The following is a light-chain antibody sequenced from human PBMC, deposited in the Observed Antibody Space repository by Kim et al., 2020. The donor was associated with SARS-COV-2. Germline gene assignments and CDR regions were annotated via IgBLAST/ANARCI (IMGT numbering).Light chain of an antibody. V-gene: IGLV2-23*02. CDR1: SSDVGNYNL. Sequence: GQSITISCTGSSSDVGNYNLLSWYQQYPGNAPKLIIYEVSQRPSGVSDRFSASKSDNTASLTISGLQAEDEADYYCCSFAGNAIWLFGGGTQLTVL. CDR3: CSFAGNAIWL. J-gene: IGLJ3*02. CDR2: EVS.